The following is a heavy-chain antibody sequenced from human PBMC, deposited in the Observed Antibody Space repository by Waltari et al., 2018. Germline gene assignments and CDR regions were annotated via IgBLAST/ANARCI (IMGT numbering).Heavy chain of an antibody. V-gene: IGHV3-66*01. D-gene: IGHD6-19*01. J-gene: IGHJ4*02. Sequence: EVQLVESGGGLVQPGGSLRLSCAASGFPVSSHYMSWVRQAPGKGLEWVSLIYSDGRTYYADSVKGRFTISRDNYKNTVYLQMSRLRVEDTAVYYCVKDAGPVAAEGDYWGQGTLVTVSS. CDR2: IYSDGRT. CDR1: GFPVSSHY. CDR3: VKDAGPVAAEGDY.